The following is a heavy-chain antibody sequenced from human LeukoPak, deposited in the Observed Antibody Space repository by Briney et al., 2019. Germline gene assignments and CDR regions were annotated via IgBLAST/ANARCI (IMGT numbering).Heavy chain of an antibody. CDR1: GGSISSSSYY. V-gene: IGHV4-39*01. CDR2: IYYSGST. CDR3: ARHEYSYGSSTDY. D-gene: IGHD5-18*01. Sequence: PSETLSLTCTVSGGSISSSSYYWRWIRQPPGTGPDWIGSIYYSGSTYYNPSLKSRVTISVDTSKNQFSLKLSSVTAADTAVYYCARHEYSYGSSTDYWGQGTLVTVSS. J-gene: IGHJ4*02.